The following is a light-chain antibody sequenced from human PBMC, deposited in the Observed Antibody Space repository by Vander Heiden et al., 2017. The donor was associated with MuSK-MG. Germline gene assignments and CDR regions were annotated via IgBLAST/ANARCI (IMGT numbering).Light chain of an antibody. V-gene: IGKV1-39*01. CDR2: AAS. J-gene: IGKJ4*01. CDR1: QSISYY. CDR3: QQSYSTPLT. Sequence: HLTQSPSSLSASVGVRVTITCRASQSISYYLNWYQQKPGKAPKLLIYAASSLLSGVPSSFSGRGSGTDFTLTISSLQPEDFASYYCQQSYSTPLTFGGGTRVEI.